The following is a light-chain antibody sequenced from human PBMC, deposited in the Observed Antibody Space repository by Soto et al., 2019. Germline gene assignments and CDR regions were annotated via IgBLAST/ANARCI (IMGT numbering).Light chain of an antibody. CDR1: QSISNW. V-gene: IGKV1-5*01. Sequence: DVQMTQSPSTLPASVGDRVTITCRASQSISNWLAWYQQKPGKAPRVLIYDASNLEYGVPSRFSGSGFGTEFILTISSLQPDDFATYYCQHYDTYRATFGLGTKVHIK. J-gene: IGKJ1*01. CDR3: QHYDTYRAT. CDR2: DAS.